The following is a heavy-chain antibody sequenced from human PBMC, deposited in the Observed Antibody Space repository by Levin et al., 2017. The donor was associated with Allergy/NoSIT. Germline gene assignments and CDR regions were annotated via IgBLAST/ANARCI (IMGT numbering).Heavy chain of an antibody. CDR3: AKQMDV. V-gene: IGHV3-48*01. J-gene: IGHJ6*03. Sequence: SCVGSGFIFSEYRINWVRQAPGKGLEWVSYVRSSGSSTLYADSVKGRFIISRDDAKNSVYLQMNSLRAEDTAVYYCAKQMDVWGKGTTVTVS. CDR1: GFIFSEYR. CDR2: VRSSGSST.